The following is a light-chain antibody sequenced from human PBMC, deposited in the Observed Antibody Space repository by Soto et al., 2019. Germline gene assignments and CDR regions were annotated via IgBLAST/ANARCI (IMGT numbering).Light chain of an antibody. V-gene: IGLV2-23*02. Sequence: QSVLTKPASVSGSPGQSITISCTGTSSDVGSHNLVSWYQQHPSQAPKLMIYEVSKRPLGVSTRFSASKSGNTASLTISGLQAEDEADYYCCSYGGSRAVFGGGTQLTVL. CDR2: EVS. J-gene: IGLJ7*01. CDR3: CSYGGSRAV. CDR1: SSDVGSHNL.